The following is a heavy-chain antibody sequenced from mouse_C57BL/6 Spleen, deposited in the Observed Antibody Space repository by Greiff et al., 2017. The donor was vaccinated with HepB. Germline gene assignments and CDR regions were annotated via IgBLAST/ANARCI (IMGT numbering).Heavy chain of an antibody. D-gene: IGHD2-4*01. CDR1: GYTFTSYW. CDR3: ARWRGEIYYDYDVGFAY. CDR2: INPSNGGT. J-gene: IGHJ3*01. Sequence: QVQLQQPGTELVKPGASVKLSCKASGYTFTSYWMHWVKQRPGQGLEWIGNINPSNGGTNYNEKFKSKATLTVDKSSSTAYMQLSSLTSEDSAVYYCARWRGEIYYDYDVGFAYWGQGTLVTVSA. V-gene: IGHV1-53*01.